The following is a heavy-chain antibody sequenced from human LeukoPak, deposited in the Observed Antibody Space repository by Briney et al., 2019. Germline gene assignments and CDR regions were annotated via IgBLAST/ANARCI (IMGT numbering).Heavy chain of an antibody. CDR2: IRYDGSNK. D-gene: IGHD3-3*01. CDR3: AKDGNRFLTI. CDR1: GFTFSGYY. Sequence: GGSLRLSCAASGFTFSGYYMSWIRQAPGKGLEWVAFIRYDGSNKYYADSVKGRFTISRDNSKNTLYLQMNSLRAEDTAVYYCAKDGNRFLTIWGQGTMVTVSS. V-gene: IGHV3-30*02. J-gene: IGHJ3*02.